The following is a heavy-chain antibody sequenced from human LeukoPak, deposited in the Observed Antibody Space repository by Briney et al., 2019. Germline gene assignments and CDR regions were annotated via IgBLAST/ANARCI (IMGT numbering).Heavy chain of an antibody. CDR3: ARDLGPYSSSSWFWFDP. Sequence: ASVKVSCKASGYTFTYRYLHWVRQAPGQALEWMGWITPFNGNTNYAQKFQDRVTITRDRSMSTAYMELSSLRSEDTAVYYCARDLGPYSSSSWFWFDPWGQGTLVTVSS. CDR1: GYTFTYRY. V-gene: IGHV1-45*02. J-gene: IGHJ5*02. D-gene: IGHD6-6*01. CDR2: ITPFNGNT.